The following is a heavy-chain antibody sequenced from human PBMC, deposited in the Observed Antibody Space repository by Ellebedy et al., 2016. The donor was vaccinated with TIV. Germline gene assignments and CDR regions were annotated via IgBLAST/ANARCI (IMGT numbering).Heavy chain of an antibody. D-gene: IGHD3-3*01. CDR3: ARASHRITTFGVVIPFDS. J-gene: IGHJ4*02. Sequence: SETLSLTXTVSVGAVNSGAYYWTWIRQFPGKGLEWIGYIFYDGNTYYNPSVRSRVGISVDTSKNLFSLRLTSLTAADTAVYYCARASHRITTFGVVIPFDSWGQGALVTVSS. CDR2: IFYDGNT. CDR1: VGAVNSGAYY. V-gene: IGHV4-31*03.